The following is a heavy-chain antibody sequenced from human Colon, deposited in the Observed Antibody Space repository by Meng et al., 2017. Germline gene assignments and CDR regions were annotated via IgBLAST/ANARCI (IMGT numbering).Heavy chain of an antibody. CDR3: ARDHGYSYGLPLDY. V-gene: IGHV6-1*01. D-gene: IGHD5-18*01. CDR2: TYYRSKWYN. Sequence: QVQLQQSGPGLVKPSQTLSLTCAISGDSVSSKSAAWSWIRQPPSRGLEWLGRTYYRSKWYNDYAVSVKSRMTFNADTSKNQVSLQVNSVTPEDTAVYYCARDHGYSYGLPLDYWGQGILVTVSS. J-gene: IGHJ4*02. CDR1: GDSVSSKSAA.